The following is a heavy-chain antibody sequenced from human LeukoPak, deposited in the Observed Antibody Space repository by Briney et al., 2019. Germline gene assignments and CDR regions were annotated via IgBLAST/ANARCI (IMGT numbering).Heavy chain of an antibody. J-gene: IGHJ1*01. CDR1: GFAFSSYA. CDR3: AKDPSPLRFLEWLSEYFQH. V-gene: IGHV3-23*01. CDR2: ISGSGGST. Sequence: PGGSLRSSCAASGFAFSSYAMSWVRQAPGKGLEWVSAISGSGGSTYYADSVKGRFTISRDNSKNTLYLQMNSLRAEDTAVYYCAKDPSPLRFLEWLSEYFQHWGDGNLFTVSS. D-gene: IGHD3-3*01.